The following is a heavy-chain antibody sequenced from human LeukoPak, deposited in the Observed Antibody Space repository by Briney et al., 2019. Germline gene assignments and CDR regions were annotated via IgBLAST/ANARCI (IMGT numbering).Heavy chain of an antibody. CDR1: GGTFSSYA. J-gene: IGHJ4*02. CDR2: IIPIFGTA. D-gene: IGHD2-2*01. V-gene: IGHV1-69*06. Sequence: SVKVSCKASGGTFSSYAISWVRQAPGQGLEWMGGIIPIFGTANYAQKFQGRVTITADKSTSTAYMELSSLRSEDTAVYYCARDRGPAAAIFDYWGQGTLVTVSS. CDR3: ARDRGPAAAIFDY.